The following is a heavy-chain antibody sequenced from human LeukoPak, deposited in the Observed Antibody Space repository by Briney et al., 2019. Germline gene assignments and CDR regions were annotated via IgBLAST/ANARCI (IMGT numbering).Heavy chain of an antibody. J-gene: IGHJ4*02. CDR3: ASRTTYVGWLPSESPSCFDY. CDR1: GGSISSSSYY. CDR2: IYHSGRT. V-gene: IGHV4-39*07. D-gene: IGHD5-12*01. Sequence: SETLSLTCTVSGGSISSSSYYWGWIRQPPGKGLEWIGNIYHSGRTYYNSSLKSRLTISIDTSKNRFSLKLTSVTAADPAVYYCASRTTYVGWLPSESPSCFDYWGQGTLVTVSS.